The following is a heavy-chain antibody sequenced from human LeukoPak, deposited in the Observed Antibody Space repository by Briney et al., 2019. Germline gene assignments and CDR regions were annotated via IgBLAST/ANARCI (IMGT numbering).Heavy chain of an antibody. CDR3: ARHFWSGYYRDY. CDR1: GGTFSSYA. Sequence: ASVKVSYKASGGTFSSYAISWVRQAPGQGLEWMGGIIPIFGTANYAQKFQGRVTITTDESTSTAYMELSSLRSEDTAVYYCARHFWSGYYRDYWGQGTLVTVSS. V-gene: IGHV1-69*05. CDR2: IIPIFGTA. D-gene: IGHD3-3*02. J-gene: IGHJ4*02.